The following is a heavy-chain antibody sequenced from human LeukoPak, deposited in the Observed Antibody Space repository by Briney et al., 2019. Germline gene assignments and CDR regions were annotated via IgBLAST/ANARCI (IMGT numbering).Heavy chain of an antibody. J-gene: IGHJ3*02. D-gene: IGHD3-22*01. Sequence: PSETLSLTCTVSGGSISSSSYYWGWIRQPPGKGLEWIGSIYYSGSTYYNPSLKGRVTISVDTSKNQFSLKLSSVTAADTAVYYCARLPITMMVGAFDIWGQGTMVTVSS. V-gene: IGHV4-39*01. CDR1: GGSISSSSYY. CDR2: IYYSGST. CDR3: ARLPITMMVGAFDI.